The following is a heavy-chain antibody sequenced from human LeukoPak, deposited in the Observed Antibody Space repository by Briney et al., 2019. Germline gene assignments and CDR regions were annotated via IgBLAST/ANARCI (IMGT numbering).Heavy chain of an antibody. D-gene: IGHD6-19*01. J-gene: IGHJ4*02. CDR3: ASKGDSGWYQCLDN. Sequence: GGSLRLFCASSVFTYSRHDMSWVRQARAKGLEWVSAIRGSGGGTIYGNGNIFYADSGKGRFTISSDNSKNTLSLQMDSLGAEDTAVYYCASKGDSGWYQCLDNWGRGTLVSVSS. V-gene: IGHV3-23*01. CDR1: VFTYSRHD. CDR2: IRGSGGGT.